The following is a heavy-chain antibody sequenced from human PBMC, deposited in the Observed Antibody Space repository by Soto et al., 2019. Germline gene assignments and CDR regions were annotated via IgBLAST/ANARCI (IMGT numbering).Heavy chain of an antibody. CDR3: TWQGIDSSLDGMDV. D-gene: IGHD2-21*01. Sequence: GGSLRLSCAASGFTFSNAWMSWVRQAPGKGLEWVGRIKSKTDGETTDYAAPVKGRFTISRDDSKNTLYLQMNSLKTEDTAVYYCTWQGIDSSLDGMDVWGQGTTVTVSS. J-gene: IGHJ6*02. CDR2: IKSKTDGETT. CDR1: GFTFSNAW. V-gene: IGHV3-15*01.